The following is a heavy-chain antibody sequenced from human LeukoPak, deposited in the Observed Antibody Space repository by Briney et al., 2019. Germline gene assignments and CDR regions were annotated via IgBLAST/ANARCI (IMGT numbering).Heavy chain of an antibody. CDR2: IKQDGSEK. Sequence: GGSLRLSCAASGLTFSGYWMSWVRQAPGKGLEWVANIKQDGSEKYYVDSVKGRFTISRDNAKNSLYLQMNSLRAEDTAVYYCASLIAVAGKPDYWGREPWSPSPQ. J-gene: IGHJ4*02. V-gene: IGHV3-7*01. D-gene: IGHD6-19*01. CDR1: GLTFSGYW. CDR3: ASLIAVAGKPDY.